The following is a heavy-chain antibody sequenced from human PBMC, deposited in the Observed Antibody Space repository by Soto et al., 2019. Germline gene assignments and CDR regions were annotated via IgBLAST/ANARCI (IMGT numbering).Heavy chain of an antibody. J-gene: IGHJ3*02. CDR1: GFTFSSYE. Sequence: EVQLVESGGGLVQPGGSLRLSCAASGFTFSSYEMNWVPQAPGKGLEWVSYISSSGSTIYYADSVKGRFTISRDNAKNSLYLQMNSLRAEDTAVYYCARSVTSIAAQGGAFDIWGQGTMVTVSS. V-gene: IGHV3-48*03. D-gene: IGHD6-6*01. CDR3: ARSVTSIAAQGGAFDI. CDR2: ISSSGSTI.